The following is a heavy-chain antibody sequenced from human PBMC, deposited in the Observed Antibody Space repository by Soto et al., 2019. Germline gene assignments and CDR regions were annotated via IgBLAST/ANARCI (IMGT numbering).Heavy chain of an antibody. Sequence: PGESLKISCQCSGDAFSNFWIGWVRQLPGKGLEWMGIIYPGDHETRYSPSFHGKVTISADKSINTAYLQWNSLEASDTAFYFCARSPRSSPYFDYWGQGALVTVSS. CDR1: GDAFSNFW. CDR2: IYPGDHET. D-gene: IGHD6-13*01. J-gene: IGHJ4*02. V-gene: IGHV5-51*01. CDR3: ARSPRSSPYFDY.